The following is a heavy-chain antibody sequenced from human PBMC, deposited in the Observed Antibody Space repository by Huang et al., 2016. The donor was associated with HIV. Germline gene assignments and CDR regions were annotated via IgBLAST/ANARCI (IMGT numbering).Heavy chain of an antibody. CDR1: GGSITDSNYY. CDR2: IDYSGDT. V-gene: IGHV4-39*01. Sequence: QLQLQESGPGLVRPSETLSLICSVSGGSITDSNYYWGWIRQPPGKGLDWIGSIDYSGDTEYNPSLKGRVTMSVDTSKNRFSLDIRSVAVADTAIYYCARHFGSWSGYFDSWGQGTLVPVSS. D-gene: IGHD3-10*01. J-gene: IGHJ4*02. CDR3: ARHFGSWSGYFDS.